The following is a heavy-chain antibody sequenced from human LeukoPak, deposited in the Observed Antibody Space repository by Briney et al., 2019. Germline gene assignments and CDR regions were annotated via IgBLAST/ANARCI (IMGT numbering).Heavy chain of an antibody. CDR2: ISSSSSTI. CDR3: ARVGYYDSSDYYHEDGFDI. D-gene: IGHD3-22*01. V-gene: IGHV3-48*04. CDR1: GFTFSSYS. Sequence: PGGSLRLSCAASGFTFSSYSMNWVRQAPGKGLEWVSYISSSSSTIYYADSVKGRSTISRDNAKNSLYLQMNSLRAEDTAVYYCARVGYYDSSDYYHEDGFDIWGQGTMVTVSS. J-gene: IGHJ3*02.